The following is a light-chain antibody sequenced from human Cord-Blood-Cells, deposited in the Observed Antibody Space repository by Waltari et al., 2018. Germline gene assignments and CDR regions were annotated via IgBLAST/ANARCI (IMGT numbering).Light chain of an antibody. V-gene: IGLV3-25*03. CDR3: QSADSSGTYQVV. J-gene: IGLJ2*01. CDR1: ALPKQY. CDR2: KDS. Sequence: SYELTQPPSVSVSPGQTARITCSGDALPKQYAYWYQQKPGQAPVLVIDKDSERPSGIPERFSGSSSGTTVTLTISGVQAEDEADYYCQSADSSGTYQVVFGGGTKLTVL.